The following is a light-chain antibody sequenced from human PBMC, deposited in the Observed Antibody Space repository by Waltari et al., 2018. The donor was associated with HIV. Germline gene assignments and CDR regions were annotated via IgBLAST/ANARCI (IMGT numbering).Light chain of an antibody. CDR1: SSDVGSYNL. Sequence: QSALTQPASVSGSPGQSITISCTGTSSDVGSYNLVSWYQQHPGKAPKLMIYEVSKRPAGVSNRFSGSKSGNTASLTISGLLAEDEADYYCCSYAGSNTWVFGGGTKLTVL. V-gene: IGLV2-23*02. J-gene: IGLJ3*02. CDR3: CSYAGSNTWV. CDR2: EVS.